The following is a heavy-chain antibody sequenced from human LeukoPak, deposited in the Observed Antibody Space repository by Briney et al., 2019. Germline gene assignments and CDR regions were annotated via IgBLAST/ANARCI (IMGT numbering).Heavy chain of an antibody. Sequence: GGSLRPSCAASGFAFSSYWMSWVRQAPGKGLEWVANIKQDGGEKNYVASVKGRFTISRDNAKNSLYLQMNSLRAEDTAVYYCARDVPFGGVWGQGTTVTVSS. V-gene: IGHV3-7*03. D-gene: IGHD3-10*01. CDR3: ARDVPFGGV. J-gene: IGHJ6*02. CDR2: IKQDGGEK. CDR1: GFAFSSYW.